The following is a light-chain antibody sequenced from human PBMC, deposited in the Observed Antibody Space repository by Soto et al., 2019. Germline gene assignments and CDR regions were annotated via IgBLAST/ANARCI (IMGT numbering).Light chain of an antibody. CDR2: GVS. CDR1: SSDVGGYNY. CDR3: SSYTSSSLYV. J-gene: IGLJ1*01. Sequence: QLSLTQPASRSRVPRQSLPITCTGNSSDVGGYNYVSWYQQHPGKAPKLMIYGVSNRPSGVSNRFSGSKSGNTASLTISGLQAEDEADYYCSSYTSSSLYVFGTGTKVTVL. V-gene: IGLV2-14*01.